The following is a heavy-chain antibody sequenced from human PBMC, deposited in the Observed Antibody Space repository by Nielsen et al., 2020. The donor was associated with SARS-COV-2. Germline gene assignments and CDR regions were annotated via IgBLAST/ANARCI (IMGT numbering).Heavy chain of an antibody. CDR2: TYYRSKWNN. Sequence: WIRQSPSRGLEWLGRTYYRSKWNNDYAVSVKSRIAVNPDTSNNQFSLQLNSVTPEDTAVYYCARGTYVVVVPAASRGYYYYMDVWGKGTTVTVSS. CDR3: ARGTYVVVVPAASRGYYYYMDV. V-gene: IGHV6-1*01. J-gene: IGHJ6*03. D-gene: IGHD2-2*01.